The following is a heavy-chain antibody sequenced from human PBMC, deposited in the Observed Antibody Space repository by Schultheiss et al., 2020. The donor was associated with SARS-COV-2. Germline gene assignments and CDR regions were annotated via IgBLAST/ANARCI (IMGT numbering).Heavy chain of an antibody. D-gene: IGHD6-13*01. CDR1: GGSISSYY. Sequence: SQTLSLTCTVSGGSISSYYWSWIRQPAGKGLEWIGRIYTSGSTNYNPSLKSRVTMSVDTSKNQFSLKLSSVTAADTAVYYCASGATAGPFDCWGQGTLVTVSS. CDR2: IYTSGST. V-gene: IGHV4-4*07. CDR3: ASGATAGPFDC. J-gene: IGHJ4*02.